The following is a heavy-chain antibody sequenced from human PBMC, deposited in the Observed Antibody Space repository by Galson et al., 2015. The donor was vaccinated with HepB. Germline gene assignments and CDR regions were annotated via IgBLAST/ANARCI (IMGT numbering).Heavy chain of an antibody. V-gene: IGHV3-23*01. Sequence: SLRLSCAASGFTFSNSAMSWVRQAPGKGLEWVSSISDGGGTTYYADSVKGRLTVSRDNSKNTLYLQMNSLRAEDTAIYHCAKDLSSLVRGGVGEAFDVWGQGTMVTVSS. J-gene: IGHJ3*01. CDR1: GFTFSNSA. D-gene: IGHD3-10*01. CDR2: ISDGGGTT. CDR3: AKDLSSLVRGGVGEAFDV.